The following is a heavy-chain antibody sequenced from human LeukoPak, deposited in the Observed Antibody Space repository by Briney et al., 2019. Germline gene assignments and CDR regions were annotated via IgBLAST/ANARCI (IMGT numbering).Heavy chain of an antibody. CDR3: ARWGKYYYDSSGYYY. J-gene: IGHJ4*02. Sequence: ASLKVSCTASGYTFTGYYMHWVRQAPGQGLEWMGWIHPNSGGTKYAQRFQGRVTVTRDTSISTVYMELSRLRSDDTAVYYCARWGKYYYDSSGYYYWGQGTLVSVSS. D-gene: IGHD3-22*01. V-gene: IGHV1-2*02. CDR1: GYTFTGYY. CDR2: IHPNSGGT.